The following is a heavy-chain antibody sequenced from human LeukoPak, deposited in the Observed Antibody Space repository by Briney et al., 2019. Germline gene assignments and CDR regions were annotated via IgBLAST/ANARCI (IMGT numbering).Heavy chain of an antibody. V-gene: IGHV1-24*01. CDR2: FDPEDGET. Sequence: ASVTVSFKVSGYTLTELSMHWVRQARGKGRERMGGFDPEDGETIYAQKFQGRVTMTEDTSTDAAYMELSSLRSEDTAVYYCATLWAPYYYSMDVWGQGTTVTVSS. D-gene: IGHD3-10*01. J-gene: IGHJ6*02. CDR1: GYTLTELS. CDR3: ATLWAPYYYSMDV.